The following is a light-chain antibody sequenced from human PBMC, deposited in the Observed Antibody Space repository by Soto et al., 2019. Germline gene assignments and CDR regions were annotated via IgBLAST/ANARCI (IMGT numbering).Light chain of an antibody. Sequence: QPVLTQPASVSGSPGQSITISCTGTSSDVGSYNLVSWYQQHPGKAPKLMIYEGSKRPSGVSNRFSGSKSGNTASLTISGLHAEDEADYYCCSYAGSVVFGGGTKLTVL. CDR2: EGS. V-gene: IGLV2-23*01. CDR3: CSYAGSVV. J-gene: IGLJ2*01. CDR1: SSDVGSYNL.